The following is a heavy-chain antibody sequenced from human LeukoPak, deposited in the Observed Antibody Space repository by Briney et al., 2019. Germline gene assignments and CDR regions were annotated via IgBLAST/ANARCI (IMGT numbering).Heavy chain of an antibody. J-gene: IGHJ5*02. CDR2: INPSGGST. CDR3: ARNYMYYGSGVEWFDP. CDR1: GYTFTSYY. D-gene: IGHD3-10*01. V-gene: IGHV1-46*01. Sequence: GASVKVSCKASGYTFTSYYMHWVRQAPGQGLEWMGIINPSGGSTSYAQKFQGRVTMTRDTSTSTVYMELSSLRSEDTAVYYCARNYMYYGSGVEWFDPWGQGTLVTVSS.